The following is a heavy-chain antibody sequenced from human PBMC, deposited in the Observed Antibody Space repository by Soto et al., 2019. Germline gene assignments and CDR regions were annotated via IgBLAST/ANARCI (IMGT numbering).Heavy chain of an antibody. CDR3: ARGVHYDSTGYYYFY. V-gene: IGHV1-69*01. CDR1: GGTFSNCA. Sequence: QVQLVQSGAEVKKPGSSVKVSCKASGGTFSNCAISWVRQAPGQGLEWMGGIIPIFGTANYAQKFQGRVTTTADESTSTDYMELRSLRSEDTAVYYCARGVHYDSTGYYYFYWGQGTLVTVSS. J-gene: IGHJ4*02. D-gene: IGHD3-22*01. CDR2: IIPIFGTA.